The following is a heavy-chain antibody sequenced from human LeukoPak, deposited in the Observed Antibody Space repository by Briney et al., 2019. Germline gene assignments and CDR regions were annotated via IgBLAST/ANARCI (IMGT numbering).Heavy chain of an antibody. Sequence: SETLSLTCTVSGGSVSSYYWSWIRQPPGKGLEWIGYIYYSGSTNYNPSLKSRVTISVDTSKNQFSLKLSSVTAADTAVYYCARGGTSADYWGQGTLVTVSS. CDR1: GGSVSSYY. CDR2: IYYSGST. CDR3: ARGGTSADY. J-gene: IGHJ4*02. V-gene: IGHV4-59*02.